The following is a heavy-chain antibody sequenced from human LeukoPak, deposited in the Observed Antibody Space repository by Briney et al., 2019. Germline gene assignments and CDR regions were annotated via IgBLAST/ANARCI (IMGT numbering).Heavy chain of an antibody. V-gene: IGHV1-18*01. J-gene: IGHJ4*02. CDR1: GYTFTSYG. D-gene: IGHD3-22*01. CDR2: ISAYNGNT. CDR3: ARASYYDSSGYLGDY. Sequence: ASVTVSCKASGYTFTSYGISWVRQAPGQGLEWMGWISAYNGNTNYAQKLQGRVTMTTDTSTSTAYMELRSLRSDDTAVYYCARASYYDSSGYLGDYWGQGTLVTVSS.